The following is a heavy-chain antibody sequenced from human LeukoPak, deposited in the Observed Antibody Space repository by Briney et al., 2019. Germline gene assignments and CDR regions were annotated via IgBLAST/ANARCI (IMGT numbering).Heavy chain of an antibody. J-gene: IGHJ5*02. D-gene: IGHD2-21*02. CDR1: GYTFTGYY. V-gene: IGHV1-69*13. CDR3: ARAPSLVVTASPWLGWFDP. Sequence: SVKVSCKASGYTFTGYYIHWVRQAPGQGLEWMGGIIPIFGTAKYAQKFQGRVTITADELTRTAYMELSSLRSEDTAVYYCARAPSLVVTASPWLGWFDPWGQGTLVTVSS. CDR2: IIPIFGTA.